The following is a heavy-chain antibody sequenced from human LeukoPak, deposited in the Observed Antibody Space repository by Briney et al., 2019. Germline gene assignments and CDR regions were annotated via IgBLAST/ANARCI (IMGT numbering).Heavy chain of an antibody. CDR3: ARGGYYDSITRYYYYMDV. D-gene: IGHD3-22*01. J-gene: IGHJ6*03. Sequence: GGSLRLSCAASGFTFSSYEINWVRQAPGKGLEWVSYISSSGSSIYYADSVKGRFTISRDNAKSSLYLQMNSLRAEDTAVYYCARGGYYDSITRYYYYMDVWGKGTTVTISS. V-gene: IGHV3-48*03. CDR1: GFTFSSYE. CDR2: ISSSGSSI.